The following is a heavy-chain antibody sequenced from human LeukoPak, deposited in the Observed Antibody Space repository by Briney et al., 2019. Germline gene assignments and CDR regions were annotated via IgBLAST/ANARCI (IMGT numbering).Heavy chain of an antibody. V-gene: IGHV1-18*01. J-gene: IGHJ3*02. CDR3: AREWLHPRGPAASDI. CDR2: TSGYNGNT. CDR1: AYTFTSYG. D-gene: IGHD5-24*01. Sequence: GASVKVSCKASAYTFTSYGISWVRQAPGQGLEWLGWTSGYNGNTKYGQKLQGRVTMTTDTYTSTGYMELRSLRSDDTAVYYCAREWLHPRGPAASDIWGQGTMVTVSS.